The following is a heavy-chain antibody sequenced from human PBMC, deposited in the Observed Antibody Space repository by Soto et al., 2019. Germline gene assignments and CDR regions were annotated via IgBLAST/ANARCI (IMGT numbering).Heavy chain of an antibody. CDR3: ARAVVASVGSGEYVMDS. V-gene: IGHV1-2*02. J-gene: IGHJ6*01. CDR1: GYTFSDYN. Sequence: ASVNVYCKASGYTFSDYNMHWVRQAPGQGLEWMGWINPNSGGTKYAQRFQGRVTMTRDTSISTAYMEVSRLTSDDTAVYYCARAVVASVGSGEYVMDSCGQG. CDR2: INPNSGGT. D-gene: IGHD6-13*01.